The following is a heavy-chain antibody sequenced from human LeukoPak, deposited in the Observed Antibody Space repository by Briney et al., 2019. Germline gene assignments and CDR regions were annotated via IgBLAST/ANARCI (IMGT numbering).Heavy chain of an antibody. J-gene: IGHJ4*02. D-gene: IGHD4-17*01. Sequence: PGGSLRLSCAASGFTVSSNYMSWVRQAPGKGLEWVSIIYSGGSTFYADSVKGRFTISRDNSKNTLYLQMNSLKTEDTAVYYCWGDYWPNRGYWGQGTLVTVSS. V-gene: IGHV3-53*01. CDR1: GFTVSSNY. CDR2: IYSGGST. CDR3: WGDYWPNRGY.